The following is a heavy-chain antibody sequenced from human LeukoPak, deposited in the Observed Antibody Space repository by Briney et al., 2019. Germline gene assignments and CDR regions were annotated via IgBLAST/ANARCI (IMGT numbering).Heavy chain of an antibody. Sequence: GGSLRLSCAASGFTFSSYAMSWVRQAPGKGLEWVSAISGSGGSTYYADSVKGRFTISRDNSKNTLYLQMNSPRAEDTAVYYCARVVVISNSDYFDYWGQGTLVTVSS. CDR1: GFTFSSYA. CDR2: ISGSGGST. D-gene: IGHD2-21*01. J-gene: IGHJ4*02. V-gene: IGHV3-23*01. CDR3: ARVVVISNSDYFDY.